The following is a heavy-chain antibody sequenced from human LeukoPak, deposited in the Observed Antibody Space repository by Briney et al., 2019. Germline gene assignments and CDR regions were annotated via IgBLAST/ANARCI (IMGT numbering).Heavy chain of an antibody. J-gene: IGHJ4*02. Sequence: SETLSLTCTVSGGSISSYYWSWIRQPPGKGLGWIGYIYYSGSTNYNPSLKSRVTISVDTSKNQFSLKLSSVTAADTAVYYCARVVIYDYVWGSYRYYYFDYWGQGTLVTVSS. V-gene: IGHV4-59*12. D-gene: IGHD3-16*02. CDR1: GGSISSYY. CDR3: ARVVIYDYVWGSYRYYYFDY. CDR2: IYYSGST.